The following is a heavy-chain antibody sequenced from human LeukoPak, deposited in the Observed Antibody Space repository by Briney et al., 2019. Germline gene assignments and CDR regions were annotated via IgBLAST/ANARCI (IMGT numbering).Heavy chain of an antibody. V-gene: IGHV4-4*07. CDR3: ARDTIRGYSYGYDY. CDR1: GGSISSYY. CDR2: IYTSGST. J-gene: IGHJ4*02. Sequence: LETLSLTCTVSGGSISSYYWSWIRQPAGKGLEWIGRIYTSGSTNYNPSLKSRVTMSVDTSKNQFSLKLSSVTAADTAVYYCARDTIRGYSYGYDYWGQGTLVTVSS. D-gene: IGHD5-18*01.